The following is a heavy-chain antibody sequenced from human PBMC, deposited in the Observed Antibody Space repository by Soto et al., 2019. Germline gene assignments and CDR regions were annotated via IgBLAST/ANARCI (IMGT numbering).Heavy chain of an antibody. V-gene: IGHV3-23*01. D-gene: IGHD3-3*01. J-gene: IGHJ6*02. CDR3: AKDPIYDFWSCYSYYYGMDV. Sequence: EVQLLESGGGLVQPGGSLRLSCAASGFTFSSYAMSWVRQAPGKGLEWVSAISGSGGSTYYADSVKGRFTISRDNSKNTLYLQMNSLRAEDTAVYYCAKDPIYDFWSCYSYYYGMDVWGQGTTVTVSS. CDR2: ISGSGGST. CDR1: GFTFSSYA.